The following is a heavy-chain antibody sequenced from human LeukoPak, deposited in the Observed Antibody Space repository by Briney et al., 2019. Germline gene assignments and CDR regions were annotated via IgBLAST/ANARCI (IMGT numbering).Heavy chain of an antibody. Sequence: GGSLRLSCAASGFTFSSYSMNWVRQAPGKGLEWVSSISSSSSYIYYADSVKGRFTISRDNAKNSLYLQMNSLRAEDTAVYYCARDSPLTYSSSPGFDYWGQGTLVTVSS. D-gene: IGHD6-6*01. V-gene: IGHV3-21*01. J-gene: IGHJ4*02. CDR1: GFTFSSYS. CDR3: ARDSPLTYSSSPGFDY. CDR2: ISSSSSYI.